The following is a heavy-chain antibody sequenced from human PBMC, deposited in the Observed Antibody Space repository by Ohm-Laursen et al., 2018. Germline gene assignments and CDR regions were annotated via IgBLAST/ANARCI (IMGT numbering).Heavy chain of an antibody. D-gene: IGHD5-24*01. CDR1: GFTFSNYD. J-gene: IGHJ4*02. Sequence: SLRLSCSASGFTFSNYDIHWVRQAPGKGLEWVAVIWSDGSNKYYADSVKGRFTISRDNSKSTLSLQMNSLRAEDTAVYYCARDRRRWLPDYWGQGTLVTVSS. CDR3: ARDRRRWLPDY. CDR2: IWSDGSNK. V-gene: IGHV3-33*01.